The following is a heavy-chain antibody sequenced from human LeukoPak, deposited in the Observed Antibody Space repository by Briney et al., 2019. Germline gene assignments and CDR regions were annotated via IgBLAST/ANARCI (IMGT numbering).Heavy chain of an antibody. V-gene: IGHV4-31*03. CDR1: GGSISSGGYY. CDR3: ARSSSGWYGGKFGY. J-gene: IGHJ4*02. Sequence: SQTPSLTCTVSGGSISSGGYYWSWIRQHPGKGLEWIGYIYYSGSTYYNPSLKSRVTISVDTSKNQFSLKLSSVTAADTAVYYCARSSSGWYGGKFGYWGQGTLVTVSS. CDR2: IYYSGST. D-gene: IGHD6-19*01.